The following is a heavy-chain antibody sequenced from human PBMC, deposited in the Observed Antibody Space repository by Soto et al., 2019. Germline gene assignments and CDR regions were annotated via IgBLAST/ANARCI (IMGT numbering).Heavy chain of an antibody. D-gene: IGHD2-21*02. CDR1: GGSVSCGSYY. J-gene: IGHJ3*02. CDR3: ARGGGNSARDAFDI. CDR2: IYYSGST. Sequence: QVQLQESGPGLVKPSETLSLTCTVSGGSVSCGSYYWSWIRQPPGKGLEWIGYIYYSGSTNYNPSLTSRVTTSIDTPKNQFSLKLSSVTAADTAVYYCARGGGNSARDAFDIWGQGTVVTVSS. V-gene: IGHV4-61*01.